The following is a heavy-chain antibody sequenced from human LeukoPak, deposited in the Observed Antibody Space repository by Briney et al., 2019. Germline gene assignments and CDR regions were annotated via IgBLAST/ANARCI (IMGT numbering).Heavy chain of an antibody. CDR1: GFTFRSYA. CDR3: AKDRIAVAPICD. Sequence: GGSLRLSCAASGFTFRSYAMSWVREAPGKGLEWVSAISGSGGSTYYADSVRGRFTISRDNSKNTLYLQMNILRAEDTAVYYCAKDRIAVAPICDWGQGTLVTVSS. J-gene: IGHJ4*02. D-gene: IGHD6-19*01. CDR2: ISGSGGST. V-gene: IGHV3-23*01.